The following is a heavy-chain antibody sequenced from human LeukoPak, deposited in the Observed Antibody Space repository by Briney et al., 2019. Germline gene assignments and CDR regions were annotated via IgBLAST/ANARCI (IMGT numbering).Heavy chain of an antibody. J-gene: IGHJ4*02. CDR3: ARAIFDYDYVWGTFLHFDY. CDR2: IIPIFGTA. Sequence: GASVKVSCKASGYTFTSYDINWVRQAPGQGLEWMGGIIPIFGTANYAQKFQGRVTITADESTSTAYMELSSLRSEDTAVYYCARAIFDYDYVWGTFLHFDYWGQGTLVTISS. V-gene: IGHV1-69*13. CDR1: GYTFTSYD. D-gene: IGHD3-16*01.